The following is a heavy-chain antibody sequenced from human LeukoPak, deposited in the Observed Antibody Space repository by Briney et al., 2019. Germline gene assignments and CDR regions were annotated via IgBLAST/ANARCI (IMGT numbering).Heavy chain of an antibody. CDR3: AKEGGTGTRFDY. Sequence: PGGSLRLSCAASGFTFSSYAMSWVRQAPGKGLYWVSAISGSGTGTYYADSVKGRFTISRDNSKNTLYLQMNSLRAEDTAVYYCAKEGGTGTRFDYWGQGTLVPVSS. J-gene: IGHJ4*02. V-gene: IGHV3-23*01. CDR1: GFTFSSYA. D-gene: IGHD1-7*01. CDR2: ISGSGTGT.